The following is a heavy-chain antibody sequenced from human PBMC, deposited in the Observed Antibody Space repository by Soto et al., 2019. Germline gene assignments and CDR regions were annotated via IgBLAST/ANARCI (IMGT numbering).Heavy chain of an antibody. Sequence: QVQLVESGGGLVKPGGSLRLSCAASGLTFSAPSMPWFRQAPGQGLEWISYFSSSAGTIYYAASVKGRFTISRDNAKNSLYLQMTNLRAEDTAVYYCARAPYFGSGTYYYYALDVWGQGTTVTVSS. V-gene: IGHV3-11*01. CDR1: GLTFSAPS. CDR2: FSSSAGTI. D-gene: IGHD3-10*01. CDR3: ARAPYFGSGTYYYYALDV. J-gene: IGHJ6*02.